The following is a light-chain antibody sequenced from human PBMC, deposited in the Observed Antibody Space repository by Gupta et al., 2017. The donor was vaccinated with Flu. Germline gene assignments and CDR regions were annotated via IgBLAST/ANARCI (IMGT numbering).Light chain of an antibody. J-gene: IGLJ2*01. CDR1: DLDKKH. CDR3: QAREVDSFI. Sequence: CSGDDLDKKHICWYQQKSGQSPVLVISQSNERQSSFPERFSASASARTATLTITETQTLDEAVYFCQAREVDSFIFGGGT. V-gene: IGLV3-1*01. CDR2: QSN.